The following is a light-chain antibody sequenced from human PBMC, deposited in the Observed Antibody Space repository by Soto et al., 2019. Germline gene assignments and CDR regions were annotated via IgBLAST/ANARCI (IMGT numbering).Light chain of an antibody. CDR1: SSDIGGYNF. Sequence: QSALTQPASVSGSPGQSITISCTGTSSDIGGYNFVSWYQQHPGKAPKLMIYEVSYRPSGVSNRFSGSKSGNTASLTISGLQAEDEADYYCSSYTSSRTRVFGGGTKVTVL. CDR2: EVS. V-gene: IGLV2-14*01. CDR3: SSYTSSRTRV. J-gene: IGLJ3*02.